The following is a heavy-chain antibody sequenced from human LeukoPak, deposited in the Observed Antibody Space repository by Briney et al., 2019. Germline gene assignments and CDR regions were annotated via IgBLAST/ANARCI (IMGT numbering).Heavy chain of an antibody. V-gene: IGHV3-66*01. J-gene: IGHJ4*02. D-gene: IGHD3-10*01. CDR2: FYRDGGI. Sequence: GGSLRLSCAASGFTVSSNYMNWVRQAPGKGLEWVSVFYRDGGIYYTDSVKGRFTISRDNSKNMVYLQMNSLRAGDTAVYYCAMGTFGDPLALWGQGTLVTVSS. CDR1: GFTVSSNY. CDR3: AMGTFGDPLAL.